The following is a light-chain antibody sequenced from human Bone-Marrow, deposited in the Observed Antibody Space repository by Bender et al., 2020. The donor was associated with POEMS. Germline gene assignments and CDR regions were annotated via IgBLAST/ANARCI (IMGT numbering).Light chain of an antibody. CDR2: SNT. J-gene: IGLJ1*01. CDR3: CSYAGSHTLYV. V-gene: IGLV1-44*01. Sequence: QSVLTQPPSVSGTPGQRVTISCSGSGSNIGGYPVNWYQQLPGTAPRLLIHSNTQRPSGVPDRFSGSKSGNTASLTISGLQAEDEADYFCCSYAGSHTLYVFGTETKVTVL. CDR1: GSNIGGYP.